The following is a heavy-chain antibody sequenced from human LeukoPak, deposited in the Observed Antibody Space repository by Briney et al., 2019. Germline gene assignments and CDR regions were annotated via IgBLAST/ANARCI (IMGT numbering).Heavy chain of an antibody. V-gene: IGHV4-61*02. D-gene: IGHD4-17*01. Sequence: PSETLSLTCTVSGGSISSGSYYWSWIRQPAGKGLEWIGRIYTSGSTNYNPSLKSRVTISVDTSKNQFSLKLSSVTAADTAVYYCARARDGDFDYWGQGTLVTVSS. CDR2: IYTSGST. J-gene: IGHJ4*02. CDR1: GGSISSGSYY. CDR3: ARARDGDFDY.